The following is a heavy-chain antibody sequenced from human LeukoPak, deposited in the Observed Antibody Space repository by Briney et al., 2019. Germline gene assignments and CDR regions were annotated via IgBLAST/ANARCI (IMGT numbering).Heavy chain of an antibody. CDR2: INTKTGNP. CDR3: ARDADFWSGYLNWFDP. V-gene: IGHV7-4-1*02. Sequence: ASVKVSCKASGYTFTSYAMNWVRQAPGQGLEWMGWINTKTGNPTYVQGFTGRFVFSLDTSVSTAYLQISSLKAEDTAVYYCARDADFWSGYLNWFDPWGQGTLVTVSS. CDR1: GYTFTSYA. D-gene: IGHD3-3*01. J-gene: IGHJ5*02.